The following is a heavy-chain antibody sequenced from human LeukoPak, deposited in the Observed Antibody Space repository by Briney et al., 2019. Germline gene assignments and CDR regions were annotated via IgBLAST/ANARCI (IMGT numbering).Heavy chain of an antibody. Sequence: ASVKVSCKASGYTFTGYYMHWVRQAPGQGLEWMGWINPNSGGTNYAQKFQGWVTMTRDMSISTAYMELSRLRSDDTAVYYCARGAVALLWFGELTHQRDAFDIWGQGTMVTVSS. D-gene: IGHD3-10*01. CDR3: ARGAVALLWFGELTHQRDAFDI. J-gene: IGHJ3*02. CDR1: GYTFTGYY. V-gene: IGHV1-2*04. CDR2: INPNSGGT.